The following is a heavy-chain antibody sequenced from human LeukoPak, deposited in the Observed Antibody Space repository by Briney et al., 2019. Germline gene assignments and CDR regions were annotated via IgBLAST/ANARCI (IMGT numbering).Heavy chain of an antibody. CDR2: INQDGSEK. D-gene: IGHD1-14*01. Sequence: GGSLRLSCAASGFTFSTCWMTWVRQAPGKGLEWVANINQDGSEKYYVDSVKGRFTISRDNAKNSLYLQMNSLRAEDTAVYYCAKAGGTGAEYFQHWGQGTLVTVSS. CDR3: AKAGGTGAEYFQH. V-gene: IGHV3-7*03. CDR1: GFTFSTCW. J-gene: IGHJ1*01.